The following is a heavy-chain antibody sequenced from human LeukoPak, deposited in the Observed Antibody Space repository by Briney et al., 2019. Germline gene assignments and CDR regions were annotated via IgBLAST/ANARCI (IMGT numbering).Heavy chain of an antibody. CDR1: GFTFDDYA. V-gene: IGHV3-9*01. D-gene: IGHD6-25*01. J-gene: IGHJ4*02. CDR3: VKEVAAAAPYFDY. CDR2: ISWNSGSI. Sequence: GRSLRLSCAASGFTFDDYAMHWVRQAPGKGLEWVSGISWNSGSIGYADSVKGRFTISRDNSKNTLDLQMNSLRAEDTAVYYCVKEVAAAAPYFDYWGQGTLVTVSS.